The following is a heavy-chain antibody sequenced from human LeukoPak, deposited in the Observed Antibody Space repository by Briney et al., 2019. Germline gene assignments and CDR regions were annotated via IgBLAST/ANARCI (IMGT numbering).Heavy chain of an antibody. J-gene: IGHJ3*02. CDR3: ARIAQYYDSSGYYVHDAFDT. V-gene: IGHV3-7*01. CDR2: IKQDGSEK. Sequence: PGGSLRLSCAASGFTFSSYWMSWVRQAPGKGLEWVANIKQDGSEKYYVDSVKGRFTISRDNAKKSLHLQMNSLRAEDTAVYYCARIAQYYDSSGYYVHDAFDTWGQGTMVTVSS. D-gene: IGHD3-22*01. CDR1: GFTFSSYW.